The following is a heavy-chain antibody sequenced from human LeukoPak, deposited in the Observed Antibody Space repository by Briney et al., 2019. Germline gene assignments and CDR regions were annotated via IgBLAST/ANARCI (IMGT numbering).Heavy chain of an antibody. V-gene: IGHV3-66*01. D-gene: IGHD6-19*01. CDR3: ARDYQGYSSGVKGSRPFDI. Sequence: GGSLRLSCAASGFTFGGYTMSWVRQAPGKGLEWVSVIYSGGSIYYADSVKDRFTISRDNSKNTLYLQMNSLRAEDTAVYYCARDYQGYSSGVKGSRPFDIWGQGTMVTVSS. CDR1: GFTFGGYT. J-gene: IGHJ3*02. CDR2: IYSGGSI.